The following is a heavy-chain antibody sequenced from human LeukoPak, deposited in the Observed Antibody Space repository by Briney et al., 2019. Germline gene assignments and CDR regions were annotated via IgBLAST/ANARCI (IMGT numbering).Heavy chain of an antibody. CDR1: GFTLTSYG. CDR2: ISGSGSTI. Sequence: PGGSLRLSCAASGFTLTSYGMSWVRQAPGKGLEWVSAISGSGSTIYYADSVKGRFTISRDNSKNTLYLQMNSLRAEDTAVYYCAKIRSSSWTRGAFDYWGQGTLVTVSS. CDR3: AKIRSSSWTRGAFDY. D-gene: IGHD6-13*01. J-gene: IGHJ4*02. V-gene: IGHV3-23*01.